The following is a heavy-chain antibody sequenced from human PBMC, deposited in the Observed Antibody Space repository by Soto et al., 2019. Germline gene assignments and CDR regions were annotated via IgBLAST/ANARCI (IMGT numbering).Heavy chain of an antibody. V-gene: IGHV5-51*01. Sequence: PGESLKISCKGSGYNFASHWIAWVRQMPGKGLEWMGIIYPSDSDTRYSPSFQGQVTISVDKPTSTAYLQWSSLKASDTAMYYCARRDTARIMGRYYYFDYWGQGTLVTVSS. CDR3: ARRDTARIMGRYYYFDY. CDR2: IYPSDSDT. D-gene: IGHD5-18*01. J-gene: IGHJ4*02. CDR1: GYNFASHW.